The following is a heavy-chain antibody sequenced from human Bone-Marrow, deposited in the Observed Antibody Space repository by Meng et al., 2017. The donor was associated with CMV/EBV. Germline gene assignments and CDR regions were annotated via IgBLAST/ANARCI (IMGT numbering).Heavy chain of an antibody. J-gene: IGHJ4*02. D-gene: IGHD4-11*01. CDR2: IYYSGST. V-gene: IGHV4-61*01. Sequence: GSLRLSCTVSGGSVSSGSYYWSWIRQPPGKGLEWIGYIYYSGSTNYNPSLKSRVTISVDTSKNQFSLKLSSVTAADTAVYYCSRETTVTSGFYSWGQGTLVTVSS. CDR3: SRETTVTSGFYS. CDR1: GGSVSSGSYY.